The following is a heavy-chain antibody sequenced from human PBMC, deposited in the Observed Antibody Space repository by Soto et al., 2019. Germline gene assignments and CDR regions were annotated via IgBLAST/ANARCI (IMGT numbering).Heavy chain of an antibody. Sequence: QVQLVQSGAEVKKPESSVKVSCKAPGGTFSTYAISWVRQAPGQGLEWMGGIIPMFGTAHYAQRFQDRVTNTADESTNTVYMELSSLRSEDTAVYFCASGIQLWLRRINNGYSGWGQGTLVTVSS. CDR2: IIPMFGTA. D-gene: IGHD5-18*01. V-gene: IGHV1-69*12. CDR1: GGTFSTYA. J-gene: IGHJ4*02. CDR3: ASGIQLWLRRINNGYSG.